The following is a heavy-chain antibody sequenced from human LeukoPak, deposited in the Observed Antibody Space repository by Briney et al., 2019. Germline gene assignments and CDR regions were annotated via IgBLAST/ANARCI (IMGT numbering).Heavy chain of an antibody. Sequence: SETLSLTCTVSGGSISSSSYYWGWIRQPPGQGLEWIGSIYYSGSTNYNPSLKSRVTIPVDTSTNQFSLKLSSVTAADTAVYYCAREYSSGWYGFFDDWGQGTLVTVSS. CDR2: IYYSGST. J-gene: IGHJ4*02. CDR1: GGSISSSSYY. D-gene: IGHD6-19*01. V-gene: IGHV4-39*07. CDR3: AREYSSGWYGFFDD.